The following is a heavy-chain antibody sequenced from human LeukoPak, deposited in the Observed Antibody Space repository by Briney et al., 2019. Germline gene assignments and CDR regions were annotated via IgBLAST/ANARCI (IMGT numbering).Heavy chain of an antibody. V-gene: IGHV4-59*01. D-gene: IGHD2/OR15-2a*01. CDR1: GGSMTNLY. CDR2: IYDSGST. J-gene: IGHJ6*02. CDR3: AKGGSTNFYYGDV. Sequence: MSSETPSLTCSVSGGSMTNLYWTWIRQPPGKGLEWIGDIYDSGSTRYNTSLESRVTISVDTSKNQFSLKLSSVTAADTAVYYCAKGGSTNFYYGDVWGQGTTVTVSS.